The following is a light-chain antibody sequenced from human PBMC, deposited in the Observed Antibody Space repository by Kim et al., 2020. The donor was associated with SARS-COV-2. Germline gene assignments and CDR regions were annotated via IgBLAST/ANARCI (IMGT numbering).Light chain of an antibody. CDR1: TGAVTSGQF. CDR2: DTT. Sequence: PGGTVTRACGSSTGAVTSGQFTYWIQQKPGQAPRTLIYDTTRRHAWTPARFSGSFLGGEAALTLSSAQAEDEADYYCLVSHSGTRVFGTGTQLTVL. CDR3: LVSHSGTRV. J-gene: IGLJ3*02. V-gene: IGLV7-46*01.